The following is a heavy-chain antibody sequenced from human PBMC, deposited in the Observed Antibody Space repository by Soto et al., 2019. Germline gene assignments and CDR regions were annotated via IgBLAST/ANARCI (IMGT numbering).Heavy chain of an antibody. CDR2: IGGTSGST. J-gene: IGHJ2*01. D-gene: IGHD7-27*01. CDR3: AKRRGDGYFDL. V-gene: IGHV3-23*01. CDR1: GFTFSNFV. Sequence: EERLLESGGGLAQPGGSLRLSCAASGFTFSNFVMGWVRRAPGKGLEWVSAIGGTSGSTYYPDSVKGRFTISRDNSKNMLSLQMNSLWAEDTAIYYCAKRRGDGYFDLWGRGTPVTVSS.